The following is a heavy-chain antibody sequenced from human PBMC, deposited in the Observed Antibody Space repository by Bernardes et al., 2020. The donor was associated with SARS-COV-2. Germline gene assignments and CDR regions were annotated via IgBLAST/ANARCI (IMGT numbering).Heavy chain of an antibody. CDR3: AKDGSSSSHYYYGMDV. CDR1: GISFSNYA. CDR2: ISGSGGST. D-gene: IGHD6-6*01. V-gene: IGHV3-23*01. Sequence: GGSLRLSCVASGISFSNYAMSWVRQAPGKGLEWVSAISGSGGSTYYADSVKGRFTISRDNSKNTLYLQMNSLRAEDTAVYYCAKDGSSSSHYYYGMDVWGQGTTVTVSS. J-gene: IGHJ6*02.